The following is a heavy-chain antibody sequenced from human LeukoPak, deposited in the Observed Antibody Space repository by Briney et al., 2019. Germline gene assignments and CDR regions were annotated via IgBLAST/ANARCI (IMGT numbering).Heavy chain of an antibody. J-gene: IGHJ5*02. CDR2: ISANNSYT. CDR1: VYTFTSYG. Sequence: SVKVSCKASVYTFTSYGISWVRQAPGQGLEWMGWISANNSYTNYAQKLQGRVTMTTDTSTSTAYMELRSLRSDDTAVYYCARASPYSSSRSGWFDPWGQGTLVSVSS. V-gene: IGHV1-18*01. D-gene: IGHD6-13*01. CDR3: ARASPYSSSRSGWFDP.